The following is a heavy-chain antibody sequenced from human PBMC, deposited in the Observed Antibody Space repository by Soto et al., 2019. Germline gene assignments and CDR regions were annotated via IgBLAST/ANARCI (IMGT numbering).Heavy chain of an antibody. D-gene: IGHD3-3*01. CDR2: TYYTGRA. CDR1: GDSISGYY. Sequence: QVQLQESGPGLVKPSETLSLTCTVSGDSISGYYWSWIRQAPGKGLEWLGYTYYTGRADYNHSLKRRVILSVDTSKNKFSLQLTSVTAADTAVYYGARNQAGKVFGLPTHFYYMDVWGKGTTVTVSS. J-gene: IGHJ6*03. CDR3: ARNQAGKVFGLPTHFYYMDV. V-gene: IGHV4-59*01.